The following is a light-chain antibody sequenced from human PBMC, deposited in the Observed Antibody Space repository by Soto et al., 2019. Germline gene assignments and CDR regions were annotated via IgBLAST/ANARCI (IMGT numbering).Light chain of an antibody. CDR3: QQYNNWPPWT. J-gene: IGKJ1*01. CDR2: KAS. V-gene: IGKV1-5*03. CDR1: QSIRTW. Sequence: QVTQSPSYLSASVGDSVTITCRASQSIRTWLAWYQQKPGTPPKLLIYKASSLESGVPSRFSGNGSGTDFALTINNLQPEDCATYYCQQYNNWPPWTFGQGTKVEIK.